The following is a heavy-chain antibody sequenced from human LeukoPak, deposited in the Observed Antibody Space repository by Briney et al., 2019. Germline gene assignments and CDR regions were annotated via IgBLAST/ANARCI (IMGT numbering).Heavy chain of an antibody. CDR2: IDPSDSYT. CDR1: GYSFTNYW. Sequence: GESLRISCKGSGYSFTNYWINWVRQMPGKGLEWMGRIDPSDSYTNYSPSFQGHVTISADKSINTAYLQWSSLKASDTAMYYCARGRSGYYQDYFDYWGQGTLVTVSS. D-gene: IGHD3-3*01. CDR3: ARGRSGYYQDYFDY. V-gene: IGHV5-10-1*01. J-gene: IGHJ4*02.